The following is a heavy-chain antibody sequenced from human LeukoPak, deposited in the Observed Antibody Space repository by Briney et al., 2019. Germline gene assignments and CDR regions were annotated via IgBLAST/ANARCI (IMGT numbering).Heavy chain of an antibody. CDR1: GDSISSGSYY. V-gene: IGHV4-61*02. Sequence: SQTLSLTCTVSGDSISSGSYYWSWIRQRAGKGLEWIGRIYTSGSTNYNPSLKSRVTISVDTSKNQFSLKLSSVTAADRAVYYCAREEYYSDNSGYYPDFWGQGTLVTVSS. D-gene: IGHD3-22*01. CDR2: IYTSGST. CDR3: AREEYYSDNSGYYPDF. J-gene: IGHJ4*02.